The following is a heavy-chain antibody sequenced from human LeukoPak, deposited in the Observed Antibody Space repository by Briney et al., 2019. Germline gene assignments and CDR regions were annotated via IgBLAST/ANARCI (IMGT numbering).Heavy chain of an antibody. V-gene: IGHV1-3*01. D-gene: IGHD6-19*01. CDR2: ISAGNGDT. Sequence: ASVKVSCKASGYTFTTYTIHWVRQAPGQRLEWMGWISAGNGDTRYPQKFQDRVTITRDTSASTSYMDLSSLTSEDTAMYYCAREAVAGFFDYWGQGTLVTVSS. CDR3: AREAVAGFFDY. J-gene: IGHJ4*02. CDR1: GYTFTTYT.